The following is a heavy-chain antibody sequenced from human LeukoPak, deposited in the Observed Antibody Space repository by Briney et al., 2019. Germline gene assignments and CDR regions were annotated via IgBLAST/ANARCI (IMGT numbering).Heavy chain of an antibody. CDR2: ISSSNSYK. CDR3: ARDTYPSEDYYDSSGYYYRNAFDI. D-gene: IGHD3-22*01. V-gene: IGHV3-21*01. Sequence: KPGGSLTLSCAASGFTFSSYSMNWLRQAPGKGLEWVTSISSSNSYKYYADSVKGRFTISRDNAKNSLYLQMNSLRAEDTAVYYCARDTYPSEDYYDSSGYYYRNAFDIWGQGTMVTVSS. CDR1: GFTFSSYS. J-gene: IGHJ3*02.